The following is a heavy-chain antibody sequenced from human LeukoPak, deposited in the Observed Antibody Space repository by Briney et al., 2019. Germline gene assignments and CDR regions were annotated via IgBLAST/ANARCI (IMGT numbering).Heavy chain of an antibody. CDR3: ARYNGYAGDYFDY. J-gene: IGHJ4*02. D-gene: IGHD5-12*01. CDR1: GGSITPYY. V-gene: IGHV4-59*08. CDR2: IYYSGNT. Sequence: SETLSLTCTVSGGSITPYYWGWIRQPPGKGLEWIGYIYYSGNTNYNSSLKGRVTMSVDTSKNQFSPKLTSVTAADTAVYYCARYNGYAGDYFDYWGQGTLVSVSS.